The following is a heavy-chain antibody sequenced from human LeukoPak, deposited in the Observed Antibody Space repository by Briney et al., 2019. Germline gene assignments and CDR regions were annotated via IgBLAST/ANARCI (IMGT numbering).Heavy chain of an antibody. Sequence: ASVKVSCKASGYTFTSYGISWVRQAPGQGLEWMGWISAYNGNTNYSQKLHGKVTITTDTDTSTTYMELGSLRSDETGVYYCARAGGYCSSTSCYVRNYYYYYSLDVWGKGTTVTVSS. V-gene: IGHV1-18*01. J-gene: IGHJ6*03. D-gene: IGHD2-2*01. CDR3: ARAGGYCSSTSCYVRNYYYYYSLDV. CDR1: GYTFTSYG. CDR2: ISAYNGNT.